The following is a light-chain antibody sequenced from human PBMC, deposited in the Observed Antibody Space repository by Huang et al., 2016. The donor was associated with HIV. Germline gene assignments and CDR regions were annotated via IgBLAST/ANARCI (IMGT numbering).Light chain of an antibody. CDR3: QQLNSYPEGFT. V-gene: IGKV1-9*01. J-gene: IGKJ3*01. Sequence: IQLTQSPSSLSASVGDRVTITCRASQGISSYLAWYPQKPGKAPKLLIYAASTLQSGVPSMFSGSGSGTDFTLTISSLQPEDFATYYCQQLNSYPEGFTFGPGTKVDIK. CDR2: AAS. CDR1: QGISSY.